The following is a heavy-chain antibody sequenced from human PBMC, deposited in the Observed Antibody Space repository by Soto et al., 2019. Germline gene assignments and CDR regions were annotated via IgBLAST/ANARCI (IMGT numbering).Heavy chain of an antibody. D-gene: IGHD6-13*01. CDR1: GFTFSSYA. V-gene: IGHV3-23*01. J-gene: IGHJ4*02. Sequence: GGSLRLSCAASGFTFSSYAMSWVRQAPGKGLEWVSAISGSAAFTYYADSVKGRFTISRDNSKNTLSLQMNSLRAEDTAVYYCAKVRGIAAAGLDYWGQGTLVTVSS. CDR2: ISGSAAFT. CDR3: AKVRGIAAAGLDY.